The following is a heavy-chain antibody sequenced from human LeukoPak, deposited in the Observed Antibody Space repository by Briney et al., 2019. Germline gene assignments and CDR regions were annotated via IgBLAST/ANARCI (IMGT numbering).Heavy chain of an antibody. Sequence: GASVKVSCKASGYTFTSYYMYWVRQAPGQGLEWMGWISAYNGNTNYAQKLQGRVTMTTDTSTSTAYTELRSLRSDDTAVYYCARDVITMVRGAFDYWGQGTLVTVSS. J-gene: IGHJ4*02. CDR3: ARDVITMVRGAFDY. CDR2: ISAYNGNT. D-gene: IGHD3-10*01. V-gene: IGHV1-18*04. CDR1: GYTFTSYY.